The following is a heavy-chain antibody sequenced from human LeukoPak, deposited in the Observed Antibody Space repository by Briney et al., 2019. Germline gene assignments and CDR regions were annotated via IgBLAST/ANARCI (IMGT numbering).Heavy chain of an antibody. CDR2: IYYSGST. CDR1: GYSISSGYY. CDR3: ARKSFHTSSYDY. J-gene: IGHJ4*02. D-gene: IGHD2-2*01. Sequence: PSETLSLTCTVSGYSISSGYYWSWIRQPPGKGLEWIGYIYYSGSTNYNPSLKSRVTISLDTSKNQFSLNLSSVTAADTAVYYCARKSFHTSSYDYWGQGTLVTVSS. V-gene: IGHV4-61*01.